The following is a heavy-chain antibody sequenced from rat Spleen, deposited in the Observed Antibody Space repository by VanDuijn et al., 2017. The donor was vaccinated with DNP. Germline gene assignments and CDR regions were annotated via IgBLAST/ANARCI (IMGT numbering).Heavy chain of an antibody. CDR2: ISSGGGT. CDR1: GFSLTSYG. V-gene: IGHV2S12*01. CDR3: ARDGQWDYLDY. J-gene: IGHJ2*01. D-gene: IGHD1-1*01. Sequence: QVQLKESGPGLVQPSQTLSLTCAVSGFSLTSYGVSWVRQSPGKGLEWIAGISSGGGTFYNSVFKFRLSISRDTSRNQVFLEVNSLQSEDSATYYCARDGQWDYLDYWGQGVMVTVAS.